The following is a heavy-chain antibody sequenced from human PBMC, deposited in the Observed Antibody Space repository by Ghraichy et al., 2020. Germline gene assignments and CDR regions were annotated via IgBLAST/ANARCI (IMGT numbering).Heavy chain of an antibody. CDR2: ISGSGGST. V-gene: IGHV3-23*01. Sequence: GGSLRLSCAASGFTFSSYAMSWVRQAPGKGLEWVSAISGSGGSTYYADSVKGRFTISRDNSKNTLYLQMNSLRAEDTAVYYCATPGWYSGSYFDWSDYYYYGMDVWGQGTTVTVSS. CDR3: ATPGWYSGSYFDWSDYYYYGMDV. J-gene: IGHJ6*02. CDR1: GFTFSSYA. D-gene: IGHD1-26*01.